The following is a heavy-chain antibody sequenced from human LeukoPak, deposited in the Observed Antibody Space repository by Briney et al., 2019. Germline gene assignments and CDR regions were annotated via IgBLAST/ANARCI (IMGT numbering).Heavy chain of an antibody. J-gene: IGHJ4*02. V-gene: IGHV3-49*04. CDR3: TGNRGGQLPFDY. CDR2: IRSKGYGGTT. CDR1: GFMFDDYA. D-gene: IGHD1-1*01. Sequence: GGSLRLSCTGSGFMFDDYALTWVRQAPGKGLEWISFIRSKGYGGTTDCAASVKGRFTISRDDSKGVLYLQMNSLKTDDTAVYFCTGNRGGQLPFDYWGRGTQVTVSS.